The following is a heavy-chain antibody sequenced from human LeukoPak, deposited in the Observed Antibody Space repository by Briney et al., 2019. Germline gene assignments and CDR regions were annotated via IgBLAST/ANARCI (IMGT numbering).Heavy chain of an antibody. CDR2: IDLSGSTL. V-gene: IGHV3-48*04. CDR3: AKERKLLPFDC. D-gene: IGHD6-6*01. CDR1: GFTFSSYT. J-gene: IGHJ4*02. Sequence: GGSLRLSCAASGFTFSSYTMNWVRQAPGKGLEWVSYIDLSGSTLYYVDSVKGRFIVSRDNSKNTLYLQMNSLRAEDTAVYYCAKERKLLPFDCWGQGTLVTVSS.